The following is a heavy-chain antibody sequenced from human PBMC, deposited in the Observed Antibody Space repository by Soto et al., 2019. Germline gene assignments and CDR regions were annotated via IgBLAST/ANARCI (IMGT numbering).Heavy chain of an antibody. Sequence: EVQLLESGGGLVQPGGSLRLSCAASGFTFSNFDMSWVRQALGKGLEWVSGISTSGGTTYYADSVKGRFTSSRDNSKNTLYLQMTSLRAEDTAVYYCATGTAAPAHWGQGTLVTVSS. CDR2: ISTSGGTT. D-gene: IGHD6-13*01. CDR3: ATGTAAPAH. J-gene: IGHJ1*01. V-gene: IGHV3-23*01. CDR1: GFTFSNFD.